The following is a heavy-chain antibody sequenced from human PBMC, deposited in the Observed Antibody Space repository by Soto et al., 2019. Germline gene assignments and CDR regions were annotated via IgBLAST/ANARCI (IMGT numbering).Heavy chain of an antibody. V-gene: IGHV3-30*18. CDR3: AKDNLVVVVTIAAFDY. CDR2: ISYDGSKK. J-gene: IGHJ4*02. D-gene: IGHD2-15*01. Sequence: QVQLVESGGGVVQPGRSLRLSCAASGFTFNNYGMHWVRQAPGKGLEWVATISYDGSKKYYADSVKGRFTISRDNSQKTLNLQVNSLRAEDTAVYYCAKDNLVVVVTIAAFDYWGQGTLVTVSS. CDR1: GFTFNNYG.